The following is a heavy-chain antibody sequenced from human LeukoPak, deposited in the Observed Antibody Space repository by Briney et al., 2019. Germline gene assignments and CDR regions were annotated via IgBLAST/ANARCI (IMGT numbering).Heavy chain of an antibody. CDR3: ARDNGDYDRAGDYHYGMDV. Sequence: ASVKVSCKASGYTFTSHYMHWVRQAPGQGLEWMGIINPSGGSTSYAQKFQGRVTMTRDTSTSTVYMELSSLRSEDTAVYYCARDNGDYDRAGDYHYGMDVWGQGTTVTVSS. CDR1: GYTFTSHY. V-gene: IGHV1-46*01. J-gene: IGHJ6*02. D-gene: IGHD4-17*01. CDR2: INPSGGST.